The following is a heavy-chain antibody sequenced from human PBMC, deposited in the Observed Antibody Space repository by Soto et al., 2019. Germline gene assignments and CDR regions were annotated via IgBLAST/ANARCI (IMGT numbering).Heavy chain of an antibody. Sequence: PSETLSLTCTVSGGSISSYYWSWIRQPPGKGLEWIGYIYYSGSTNYNPSLKSRVTISVDTSKNQFSLKLSSVTAADTAVYYCAREMRPVAGNTNWFDPWGQGTLVTVSS. CDR2: IYYSGST. V-gene: IGHV4-59*01. CDR1: GGSISSYY. J-gene: IGHJ5*02. D-gene: IGHD6-19*01. CDR3: AREMRPVAGNTNWFDP.